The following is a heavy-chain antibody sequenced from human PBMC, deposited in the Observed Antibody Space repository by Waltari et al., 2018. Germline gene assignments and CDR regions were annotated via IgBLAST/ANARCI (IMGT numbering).Heavy chain of an antibody. Sequence: QVQLVESGGGVVQPGRSLRLSCVASGFIFGAFSLHWVRQAPGKGPEWVAHISYDGSNKHYADSVKGRFTISKDNSKNTLYLQMNSLRDDDTSVYYCARDPTGPFVGYFEDWGQGTLVTVSS. CDR2: ISYDGSNK. V-gene: IGHV3-30*01. J-gene: IGHJ4*02. CDR3: ARDPTGPFVGYFED. D-gene: IGHD4-4*01. CDR1: GFIFGAFS.